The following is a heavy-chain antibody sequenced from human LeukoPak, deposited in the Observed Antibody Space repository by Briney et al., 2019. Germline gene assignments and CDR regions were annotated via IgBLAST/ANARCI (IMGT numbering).Heavy chain of an antibody. CDR1: GGSFSGYY. D-gene: IGHD6-6*01. CDR2: INHSGST. CDR3: ARVGIAAPNDAFDI. Sequence: SETLSLTCAVYGGSFSGYYWSWIRRPPGKGLEWIGEINHSGSTNYNPSLKSRVTISVDTSKNQFSLKLSSVTAADTAVYYCARVGIAAPNDAFDIWGQGTMVTVSS. J-gene: IGHJ3*02. V-gene: IGHV4-34*01.